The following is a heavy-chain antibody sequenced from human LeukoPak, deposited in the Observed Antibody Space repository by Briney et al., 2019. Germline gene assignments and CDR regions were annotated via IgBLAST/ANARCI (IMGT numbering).Heavy chain of an antibody. CDR3: AKDGAWLRFDD. D-gene: IGHD5-12*01. J-gene: IGHJ4*02. V-gene: IGHV3-23*01. Sequence: PGGSLRLSCAGSGFPFSSHGMNWVRQAPGKELEWVSGISPGGPTYYADSVKGRFTISRDDSKNTLYLQMRNLRADDTAVYYCAKDGAWLRFDDWGQGILVTVSS. CDR1: GFPFSSHG. CDR2: ISPGGPT.